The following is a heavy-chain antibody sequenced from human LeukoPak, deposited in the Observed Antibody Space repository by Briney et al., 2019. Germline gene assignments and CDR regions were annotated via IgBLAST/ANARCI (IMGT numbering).Heavy chain of an antibody. V-gene: IGHV3-74*01. J-gene: IGHJ4*02. CDR2: INSDGSST. D-gene: IGHD6-19*01. Sequence: GGSLRLSCAASGFTFSTYWMHWVRQAPGKGLVWVSRINSDGSSTIYADSVKGRFTISRDNAKNSLYLQMNSLGAEDTAVYYCARTIREQWLTIDYWGQGTLVTFSS. CDR3: ARTIREQWLTIDY. CDR1: GFTFSTYW.